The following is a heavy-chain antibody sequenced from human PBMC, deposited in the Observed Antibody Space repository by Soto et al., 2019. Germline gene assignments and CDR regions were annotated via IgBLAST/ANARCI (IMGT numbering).Heavy chain of an antibody. V-gene: IGHV3-23*01. J-gene: IGHJ6*02. Sequence: GGSLRLSCAASGFTFSSYAMSWVRQAPGKGLEWVSAISGSGGSTYYADSVKGRFTISRDNSKNTLYLQMNSLRAEDTAVYYCAKQEVYSSGYYYYGMDVWGQGTTVTVSS. CDR1: GFTFSSYA. CDR2: ISGSGGST. CDR3: AKQEVYSSGYYYYGMDV. D-gene: IGHD6-19*01.